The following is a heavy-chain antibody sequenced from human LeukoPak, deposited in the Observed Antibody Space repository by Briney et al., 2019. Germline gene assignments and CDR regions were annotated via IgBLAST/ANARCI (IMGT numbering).Heavy chain of an antibody. J-gene: IGHJ4*02. CDR2: ISAYNGNT. CDR3: ARTDYYDCSGRKFDY. D-gene: IGHD3-22*01. V-gene: IGHV1-18*01. CDR1: GYTFTSYG. Sequence: ASVKVSCKASGYTFTSYGISWVRPAPGQGLEWMGWISAYNGNTNYAQKLQGRVTMTTDTSTSTAYMELRSLRSDDTAVYYCARTDYYDCSGRKFDYWGQGTLVTVSS.